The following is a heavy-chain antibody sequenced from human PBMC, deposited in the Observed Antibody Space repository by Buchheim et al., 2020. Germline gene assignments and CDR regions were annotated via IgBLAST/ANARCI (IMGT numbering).Heavy chain of an antibody. D-gene: IGHD3-3*01. Sequence: QVQLVQSGAEVKKPGSSVKVSCKASGGTFSSYAISWVRQAPGQGLEWMGGIIPIFGTANYAQKFQGRVTITADESTRTPYMGLSSLRSEDTAVYYCAFVFWSGSNVNYYYGMDVWGQGTT. CDR3: AFVFWSGSNVNYYYGMDV. J-gene: IGHJ6*02. CDR2: IIPIFGTA. CDR1: GGTFSSYA. V-gene: IGHV1-69*01.